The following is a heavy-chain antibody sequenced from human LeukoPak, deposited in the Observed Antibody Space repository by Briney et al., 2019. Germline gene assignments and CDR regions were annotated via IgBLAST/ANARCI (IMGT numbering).Heavy chain of an antibody. V-gene: IGHV1-69*06. CDR3: ATSYCGGDCYSGSAYYYYYMDV. J-gene: IGHJ6*03. D-gene: IGHD2-21*02. Sequence: GASVKVSCKASGYTFTSYYMHWVRQAPGQGLEWMGGIIPIFGTANYAQKFQGRVTITADKSTSTAYMELSSLRSEDTAVYYCATSYCGGDCYSGSAYYYYYMDVWGKGTTVTVSS. CDR1: GYTFTSYY. CDR2: IIPIFGTA.